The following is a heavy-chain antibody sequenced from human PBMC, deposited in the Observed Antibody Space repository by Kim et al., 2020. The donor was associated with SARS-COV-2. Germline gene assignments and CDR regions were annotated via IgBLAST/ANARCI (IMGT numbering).Heavy chain of an antibody. Sequence: GGSLRLSCAASGFTFDDYAMHWVRQAPGKGLEWVSGISWNSGSIGYADSVKGRFTISRDNAKNSLYLQMNSLRAEDTALYYCAKDIKPRYYGSGSYEGRGMDVWGQGTTVTVSS. CDR1: GFTFDDYA. CDR3: AKDIKPRYYGSGSYEGRGMDV. CDR2: ISWNSGSI. V-gene: IGHV3-9*01. D-gene: IGHD3-10*01. J-gene: IGHJ6*02.